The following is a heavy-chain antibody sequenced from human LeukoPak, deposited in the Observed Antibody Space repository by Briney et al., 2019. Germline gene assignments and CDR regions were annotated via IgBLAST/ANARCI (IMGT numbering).Heavy chain of an antibody. CDR1: GGSISSSSYY. D-gene: IGHD6-19*01. CDR2: IYYSGST. V-gene: IGHV4-39*07. CDR3: ARGVYTGVAGTDY. Sequence: SETLSLTCTVSGGSISSSSYYWGWIRQPPGKGLEWIGSIYYSGSTYYNPSLKSRVTISVDTSKNQFSLKLSSVTAADTAVYYCARGVYTGVAGTDYWGQGILVTVST. J-gene: IGHJ4*02.